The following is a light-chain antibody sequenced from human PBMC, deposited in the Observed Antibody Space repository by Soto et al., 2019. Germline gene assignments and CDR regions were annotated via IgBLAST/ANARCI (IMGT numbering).Light chain of an antibody. Sequence: EIVMTQSPGTLSVSPGERATLSCRASQRVSSNLAWYQQKPGQAPRLLIYDAYTRATGVGARFTGSGSATDFSLTITSLEPEDFAVYFCQQRGKWPSTFGPGTKVDIK. CDR1: QRVSSN. CDR2: DAY. V-gene: IGKV3-11*01. CDR3: QQRGKWPST. J-gene: IGKJ2*02.